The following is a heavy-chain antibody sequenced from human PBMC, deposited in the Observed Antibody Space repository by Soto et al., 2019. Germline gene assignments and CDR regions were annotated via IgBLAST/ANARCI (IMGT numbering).Heavy chain of an antibody. CDR3: ARDHSSHSSGYDSFHN. D-gene: IGHD3-22*01. Sequence: SETLSLTCTVSGGSISGYYWSWIRQPAGKGLEWIGRLYPTGSTNYSPSLQSRVTMSVDTSQNQFSLKLSSVTAADTAMYYCARDHSSHSSGYDSFHNWGQGTLVTVSS. V-gene: IGHV4-4*07. CDR2: LYPTGST. CDR1: GGSISGYY. J-gene: IGHJ4*02.